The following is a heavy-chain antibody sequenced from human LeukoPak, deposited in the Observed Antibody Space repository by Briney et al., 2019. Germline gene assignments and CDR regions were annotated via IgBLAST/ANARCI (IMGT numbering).Heavy chain of an antibody. CDR2: IYTSGST. CDR1: GGSISSGSYY. J-gene: IGHJ4*02. CDR3: ARDIGGSSGWYNYFDY. V-gene: IGHV4-61*02. D-gene: IGHD6-19*01. Sequence: SQTLSLTCTVSGGSISSGSYYWSWIRQPAGKGLEWIGRIYTSGSTSYNPSLKSRVTISVDTSKNQFSLKLSSVTAADTAVYYCARDIGGSSGWYNYFDYWGQGTLVTVSS.